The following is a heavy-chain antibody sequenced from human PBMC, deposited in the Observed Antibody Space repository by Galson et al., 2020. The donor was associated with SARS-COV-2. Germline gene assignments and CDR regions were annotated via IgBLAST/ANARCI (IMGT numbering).Heavy chain of an antibody. V-gene: IGHV4-59*08. CDR3: ARHIQQWLVPTGGSFDY. D-gene: IGHD6-19*01. CDR2: IYYSGRT. J-gene: IGHJ4*02. Sequence: SETLSLTCTVSGGSISSYYWSWIRQPPGKGLEWIGYIYYSGRTNYNPSLKSRVTISVDTSKNQFSLKLSSVTAADTAVYYCARHIQQWLVPTGGSFDYWGQGSLVTVSS. CDR1: GGSISSYY.